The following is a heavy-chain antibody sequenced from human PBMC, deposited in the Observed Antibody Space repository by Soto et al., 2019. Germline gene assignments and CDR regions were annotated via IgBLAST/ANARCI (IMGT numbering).Heavy chain of an antibody. CDR1: GFTFSNYG. CDR2: MSGSGDDA. Sequence: GGSLRLSCAASGFTFSNYGMSWVRQAPGKGLEWVSVMSGSGDDAYYADSVKGRFTISRDNSKNTLYLQMNSLRAEDTAVYFCAKKVTIYAVDPADYWGQGTQVTVSS. V-gene: IGHV3-23*01. J-gene: IGHJ4*02. CDR3: AKKVTIYAVDPADY. D-gene: IGHD3-3*01.